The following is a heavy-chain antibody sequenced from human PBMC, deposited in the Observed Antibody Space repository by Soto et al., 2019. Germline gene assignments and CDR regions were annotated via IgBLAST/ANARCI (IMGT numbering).Heavy chain of an antibody. Sequence: PGGSLRLSCAASGFTFSNAWMSWVRQAPGKGLEWVGRIKSRINGGTTDYAAPVKGRFTISGDDSKNTLYLQMNSLRTEDTAVYYCTTDDPINRSWGQGTLVTV. CDR2: IKSRINGGTT. CDR3: TTDDPINRS. V-gene: IGHV3-15*01. J-gene: IGHJ5*02. CDR1: GFTFSNAW.